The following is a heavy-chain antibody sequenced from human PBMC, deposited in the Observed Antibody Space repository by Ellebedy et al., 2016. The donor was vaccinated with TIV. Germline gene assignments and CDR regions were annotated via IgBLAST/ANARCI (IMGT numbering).Heavy chain of an antibody. CDR2: ISSDVATT. Sequence: PGGSLRLSCAASGFTFRSYAMHWLRQSPGKGLAWVATISSDVATTHYAESLKGRFTISRDNSNNTLYLQINSLRTEDTALYYCARESNGYDAIDIWGHGTRVIGS. D-gene: IGHD4-11*01. V-gene: IGHV3-30*03. J-gene: IGHJ3*02. CDR3: ARESNGYDAIDI. CDR1: GFTFRSYA.